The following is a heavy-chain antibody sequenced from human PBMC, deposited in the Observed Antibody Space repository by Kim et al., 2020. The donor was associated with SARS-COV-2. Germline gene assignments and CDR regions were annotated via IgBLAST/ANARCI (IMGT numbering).Heavy chain of an antibody. J-gene: IGHJ4*02. CDR3: AKDGHYDILTGNRGFDY. Sequence: VKGRFTISRDNSKNTLDLQMNSLRAEDTAVYYCAKDGHYDILTGNRGFDYWGQGTLVTVSS. D-gene: IGHD3-9*01. V-gene: IGHV3-23*01.